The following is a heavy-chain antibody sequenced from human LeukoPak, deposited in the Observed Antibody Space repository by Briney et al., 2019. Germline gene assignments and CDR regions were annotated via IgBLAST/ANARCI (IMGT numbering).Heavy chain of an antibody. CDR3: ARDLSFGSLDF. D-gene: IGHD1-26*01. V-gene: IGHV3-33*01. Sequence: GGSLGLSCAASGFILSTHGMHWVRQAPGKGLEWVAGMWYDGSREDYADSVKGRFTTSRDMSKNTLNLQMNSLRVEDTAMFYCARDLSFGSLDFRGQGTLVTVSS. CDR2: MWYDGSRE. CDR1: GFILSTHG. J-gene: IGHJ4*02.